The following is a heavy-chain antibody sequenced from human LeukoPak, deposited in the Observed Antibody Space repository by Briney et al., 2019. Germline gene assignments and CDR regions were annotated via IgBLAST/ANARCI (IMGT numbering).Heavy chain of an antibody. D-gene: IGHD3-10*01. V-gene: IGHV1-46*01. CDR2: INPSGGST. Sequence: ASVKVSCKASGYTFTSYYMHLVRQAPGQGLEWMGIINPSGGSTSYAQKFQGRVTMTRDTSTSTVYMELSSLRSEGTAVYYCARGGGQRDKRGKGDYWGQGTLVTVSS. CDR1: GYTFTSYY. J-gene: IGHJ4*02. CDR3: ARGGGQRDKRGKGDY.